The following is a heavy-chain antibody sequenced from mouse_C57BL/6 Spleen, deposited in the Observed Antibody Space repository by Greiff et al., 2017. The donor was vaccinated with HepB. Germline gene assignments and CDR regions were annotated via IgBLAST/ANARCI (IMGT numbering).Heavy chain of an antibody. V-gene: IGHV5-17*01. CDR2: ISSGSSTI. J-gene: IGHJ2*01. Sequence: DVMLVESGGGLVKPGGSLKLSCAASGFTFSDYGMHWVRQAPEKGLEWVAYISSGSSTIIYADTVKGRFTISRDNAKNTLFLQMTSLRSEDTAMYYCARERYLYYFDYWGQGTTLTVSS. CDR1: GFTFSDYG. D-gene: IGHD1-1*01. CDR3: ARERYLYYFDY.